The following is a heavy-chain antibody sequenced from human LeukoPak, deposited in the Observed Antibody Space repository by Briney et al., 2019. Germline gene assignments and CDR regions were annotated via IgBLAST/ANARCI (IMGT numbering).Heavy chain of an antibody. CDR3: AREVAAADFDY. J-gene: IGHJ4*02. V-gene: IGHV3-30*04. CDR2: ISYDGNDK. CDR1: GFTFSSYV. Sequence: GGSLSLSCAASGFTFSSYVMHWVRQAPGKGLEWVAVISYDGNDKYYADSVKGRFTISRDNSKNTLYLQMNSLRAEDTAVYYCAREVAAADFDYWGQGTLVTVSS. D-gene: IGHD6-13*01.